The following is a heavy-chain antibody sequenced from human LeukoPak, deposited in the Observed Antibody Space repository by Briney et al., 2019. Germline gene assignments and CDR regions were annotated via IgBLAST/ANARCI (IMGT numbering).Heavy chain of an antibody. Sequence: GGSLRLSCAASGFTFSSYSMNWVRQAPGKGLEWVSSISSSSSYIYYADSVKGRFTISRDNAKHSLYLQMNSLRAEDTTVYYCARDSAGPIDYCGQGTLVTVSS. CDR1: GFTFSSYS. CDR3: ARDSAGPIDY. V-gene: IGHV3-21*01. J-gene: IGHJ4*02. CDR2: ISSSSSYI.